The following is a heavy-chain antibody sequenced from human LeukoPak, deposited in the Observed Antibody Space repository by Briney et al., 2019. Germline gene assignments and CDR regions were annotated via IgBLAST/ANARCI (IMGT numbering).Heavy chain of an antibody. CDR1: GYTFTSYF. V-gene: IGHV1-46*01. CDR2: INPSGGST. CDR3: TKDRVAVAGTGGWFDP. Sequence: ASVKVSCKASGYTFTSYFMHWVRQAPGQGLEWMGIINPSGGSTSYAQEFQGRVTMTRDMSTSTVYMELSSLRSEDTAVYYCTKDRVAVAGTGGWFDPWGQGTLVTVSS. D-gene: IGHD6-19*01. J-gene: IGHJ5*02.